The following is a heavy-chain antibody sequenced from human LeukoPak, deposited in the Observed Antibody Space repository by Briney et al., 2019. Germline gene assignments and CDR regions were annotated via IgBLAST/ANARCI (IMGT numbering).Heavy chain of an antibody. Sequence: SQTLSLTCAIYGDSVSSNSAAWNWIRQSPSRGLEWLGSTYYRSKWYKDYAVSVKSRITINPYTSKDQFSLQLNSVTPEDTTVYYCARDSDVTYYMDVWGKATTVTVSS. J-gene: IGHJ6*03. V-gene: IGHV6-1*01. CDR2: TYYRSKWYK. CDR3: ARDSDVTYYMDV. D-gene: IGHD3-10*01. CDR1: GDSVSSNSAA.